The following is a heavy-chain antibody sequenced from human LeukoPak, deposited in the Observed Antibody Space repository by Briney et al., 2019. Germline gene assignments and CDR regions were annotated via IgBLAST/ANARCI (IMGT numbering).Heavy chain of an antibody. CDR3: ARGLPHHDAFDI. CDR1: GFTVSSNS. Sequence: PGGSLRLSCTVSGFTVSSNSMSWVRQAPGKGLEWVSFIYSDNTHYSDSVKGRFTISRDNAKNSLYLQMNSLRAEDTAVYYCARGLPHHDAFDIWGQGTMVTVSS. CDR2: IYSDNT. J-gene: IGHJ3*02. V-gene: IGHV3-53*01.